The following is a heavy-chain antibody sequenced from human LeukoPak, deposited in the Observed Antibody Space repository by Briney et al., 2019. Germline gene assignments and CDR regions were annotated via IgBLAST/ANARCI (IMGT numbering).Heavy chain of an antibody. CDR1: GGSISSGDYY. V-gene: IGHV4-30-4*01. CDR2: IYYSGST. J-gene: IGHJ5*02. D-gene: IGHD6-13*01. CDR3: ARGGLYSSSWLNWFDP. Sequence: SQTLSLTCTVSGGSISSGDYYWSWLRQPPGKGLEWIGYIYYSGSTYYNPSLKSRVTISVDTSKNQFSLKLSSVTAADTAVYYCARGGLYSSSWLNWFDPWGQGTLVTVSS.